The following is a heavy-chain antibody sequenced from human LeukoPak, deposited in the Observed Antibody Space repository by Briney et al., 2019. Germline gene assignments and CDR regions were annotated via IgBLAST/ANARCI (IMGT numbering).Heavy chain of an antibody. D-gene: IGHD3-3*01. Sequence: GGSLRLSCAASGFTFSSYAMSWVRQAPGKGLEWVSAISGRGGTTYYADSVKGRFPISRDNSKNTLYLQMNSLRAEDTAVYYCAKASRITIFGVVIKSVSPDYYFDCWGQGTLVTVSS. CDR2: ISGRGGTT. CDR3: AKASRITIFGVVIKSVSPDYYFDC. J-gene: IGHJ4*02. V-gene: IGHV3-23*01. CDR1: GFTFSSYA.